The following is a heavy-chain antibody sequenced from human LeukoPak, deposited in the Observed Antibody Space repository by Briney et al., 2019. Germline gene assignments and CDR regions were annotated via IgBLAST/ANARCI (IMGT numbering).Heavy chain of an antibody. CDR2: IKQDGSEK. Sequence: GGSLRLSCAASGFTFSSYWMNWVRQAPGKGLEWVANIKQDGSEKYYVDSVKGRFTNSRDNAKNSLYLQMNSLRAEDTAVYYCAKEGGPAYVGGMDVWGQGTTVTVSS. V-gene: IGHV3-7*01. D-gene: IGHD3-10*02. CDR1: GFTFSSYW. J-gene: IGHJ6*02. CDR3: AKEGGPAYVGGMDV.